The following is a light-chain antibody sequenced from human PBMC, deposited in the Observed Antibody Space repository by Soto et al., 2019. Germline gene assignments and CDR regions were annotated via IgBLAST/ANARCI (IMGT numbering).Light chain of an antibody. CDR2: WAS. CDR3: QQYYNSPYT. Sequence: DIVMTQSPDSLAVSLGERATITCRSSQSVLTTDSNNKNYLAWYQHKSGQPPRLLIYWASTRESGVPDRFSGSRSWTKFHSPISHLKAEDLAVYYCQQYYNSPYTFGQGTKLEIK. V-gene: IGKV4-1*01. J-gene: IGKJ2*01. CDR1: QSVLTTDSNNKNY.